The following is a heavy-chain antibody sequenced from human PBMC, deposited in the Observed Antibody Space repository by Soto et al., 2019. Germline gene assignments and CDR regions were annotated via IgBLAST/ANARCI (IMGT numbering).Heavy chain of an antibody. CDR1: GGSFSGYY. Sequence: SETLSLTCAVYGGSFSGYYWSWIRQPPGKGLEWIGEINHSGSTNYNPSLKSRVTISVDTSKNQFSLKLSSVTAADTAVYYCARAYYDFWSGYPGSWFDPWGQGTLVTVSS. D-gene: IGHD3-3*01. V-gene: IGHV4-34*01. CDR2: INHSGST. J-gene: IGHJ5*02. CDR3: ARAYYDFWSGYPGSWFDP.